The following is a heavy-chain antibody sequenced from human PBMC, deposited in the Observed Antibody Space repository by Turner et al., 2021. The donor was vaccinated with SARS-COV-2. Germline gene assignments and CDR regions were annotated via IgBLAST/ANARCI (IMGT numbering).Heavy chain of an antibody. CDR1: GFTFSSYG. D-gene: IGHD3-10*01. V-gene: IGHV3-30*18. J-gene: IGHJ4*02. CDR2: ISYDGSNK. Sequence: QVQLVESGGGVVQPGRSLRLSCPASGFTFSSYGMHWVRQAPGKGLEWVAIISYDGSNKYYADSVKGRFTISRDNSKNTLYLQMNSLRAEDTAVYYCAKVIGEYYYGSGYDYWGQGTLVTVSS. CDR3: AKVIGEYYYGSGYDY.